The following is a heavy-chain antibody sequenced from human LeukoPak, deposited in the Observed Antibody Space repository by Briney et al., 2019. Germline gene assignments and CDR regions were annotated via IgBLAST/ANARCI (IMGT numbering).Heavy chain of an antibody. J-gene: IGHJ4*02. CDR2: ISYDGSNK. V-gene: IGHV3-30*03. Sequence: GGSLRLSCAASGFTFDDYGIHWVRQAPGKGLEWVAVISYDGSNKYYADSVKGRFTISRDNSKNTLYLQMNSLRAEDTAVYYCARSSLAAHDYWGQGTLVTVSS. D-gene: IGHD6-13*01. CDR3: ARSSLAAHDY. CDR1: GFTFDDYG.